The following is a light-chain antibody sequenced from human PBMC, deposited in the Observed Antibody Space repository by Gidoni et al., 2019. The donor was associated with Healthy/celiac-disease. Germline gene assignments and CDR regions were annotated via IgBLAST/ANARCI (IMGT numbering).Light chain of an antibody. V-gene: IGKV2-28*01. Sequence: HSPQLLIYLGSNRASGVPDRLSGSGSGTDFTLKISREQAEDVGVYYCMQALQTPSTFGPGTKVDIK. CDR3: MQALQTPST. J-gene: IGKJ3*01. CDR2: LGS.